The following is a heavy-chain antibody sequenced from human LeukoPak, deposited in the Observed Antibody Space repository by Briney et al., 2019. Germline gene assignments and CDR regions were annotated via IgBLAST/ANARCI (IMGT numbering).Heavy chain of an antibody. CDR3: ARGADINCSDGSCYLWGY. D-gene: IGHD2-15*01. Sequence: ASVKVSCKASGYTFTGYYMHWVRQAPGQGLEWMGRINPNSGGTDYAQKFQGRVTVTRDTSISTAYMELSRLRSDDTAVYYCARGADINCSDGSCYLWGYWGQGTLVTVSS. J-gene: IGHJ4*02. CDR2: INPNSGGT. V-gene: IGHV1-2*06. CDR1: GYTFTGYY.